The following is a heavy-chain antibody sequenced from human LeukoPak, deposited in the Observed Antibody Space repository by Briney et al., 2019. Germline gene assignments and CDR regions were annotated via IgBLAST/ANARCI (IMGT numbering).Heavy chain of an antibody. CDR2: NSAYNGNT. D-gene: IGHD3-22*01. J-gene: IGHJ4*02. CDR3: ARVNPPYYYDSNPLDY. Sequence: ASVKVSCKASGYTFTGYYMHWVRQAPGQGLEWMGWNSAYNGNTYYAQNLQGRVTMTTDTSTSTAYMELRSLRSDDTAVYYCARVNPPYYYDSNPLDYWGQGTLVTVSS. CDR1: GYTFTGYY. V-gene: IGHV1-18*04.